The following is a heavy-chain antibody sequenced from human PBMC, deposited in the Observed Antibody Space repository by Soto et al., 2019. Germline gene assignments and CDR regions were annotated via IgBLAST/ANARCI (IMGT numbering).Heavy chain of an antibody. D-gene: IGHD2-15*01. V-gene: IGHV5-51*01. J-gene: IGHJ5*02. CDR2: IYPGDSDT. Sequence: GDSLKISCKFSGYIFTSYCIFWVRQMPGKVLEWMGIIYPGDSDTRYSPSFQGQVTISADKSISTAYLQWSSLKASDTAMYYCARSPRNYGGKRGYNWFEHWGKGNMVNVSS. CDR1: GYIFTSYC. CDR3: ARSPRNYGGKRGYNWFEH.